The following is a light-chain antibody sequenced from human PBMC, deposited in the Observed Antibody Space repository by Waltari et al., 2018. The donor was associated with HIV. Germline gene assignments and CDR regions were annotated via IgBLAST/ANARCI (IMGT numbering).Light chain of an antibody. CDR1: RSISTF. J-gene: IGKJ2*01. Sequence: EIQMTQSPSSLSASVGDRVTITCRASRSISTFLNWYQQKPGKAPKLLIYSASSLQSWVPSRFSGSGYGTDFTLTISSLQPEDSASYFCQQSYIAYTFGQGTKLEI. V-gene: IGKV1-39*01. CDR3: QQSYIAYT. CDR2: SAS.